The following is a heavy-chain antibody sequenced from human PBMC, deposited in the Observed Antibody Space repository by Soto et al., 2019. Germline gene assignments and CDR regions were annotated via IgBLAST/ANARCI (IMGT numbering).Heavy chain of an antibody. CDR1: GFTFSSYA. CDR2: ISGSGGST. D-gene: IGHD6-6*01. CDR3: AKRVYSSSSKNWFDP. V-gene: IGHV3-23*01. J-gene: IGHJ5*02. Sequence: GGSLRLSCAASGFTFSSYAMSWVRQAPGKGLEWVSAISGSGGSTYYADSVKGRFTISRDNSKDTLYLQMNSLRAEDTAVYYCAKRVYSSSSKNWFDPWGQGTLVTVS.